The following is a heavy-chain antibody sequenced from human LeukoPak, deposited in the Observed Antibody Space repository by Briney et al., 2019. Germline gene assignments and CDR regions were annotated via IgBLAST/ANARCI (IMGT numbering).Heavy chain of an antibody. V-gene: IGHV1-69*06. CDR1: GGTFSSYA. Sequence: SVKVSCKASGGTFSSYAISWVRQAPGQGLEWMGGIIPIFGTANYAQKFQGRVTITPDKSTSTAYMELSSLRSEDTAVYYCARETRRYGSGSYYTADAFDIWGQGTMVTVSS. D-gene: IGHD3-10*01. CDR2: IIPIFGTA. CDR3: ARETRRYGSGSYYTADAFDI. J-gene: IGHJ3*02.